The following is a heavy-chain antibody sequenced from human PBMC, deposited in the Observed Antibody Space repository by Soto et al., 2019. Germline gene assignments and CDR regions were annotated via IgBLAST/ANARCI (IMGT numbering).Heavy chain of an antibody. CDR1: GFTIGDYH. CDR2: IRGKGYGGAT. V-gene: IGHV3-49*03. D-gene: IGHD3-9*01. J-gene: IGHJ4*02. Sequence: EVQVVESGGGSVQPGRSLRVSCSAAGFTIGDYHMSWFRRAPGKGREWVGYIRGKGYGGATEYAASVKDRFIISRDDSENIAYLQMNSLKTEDTAVYYCARGDWQYYFDYWGQGALVTVSS. CDR3: ARGDWQYYFDY.